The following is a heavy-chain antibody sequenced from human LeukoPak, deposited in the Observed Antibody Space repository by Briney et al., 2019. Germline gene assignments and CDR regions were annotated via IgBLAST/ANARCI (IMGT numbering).Heavy chain of an antibody. CDR1: GFTVSSNY. CDR2: LTGSGGST. CDR3: AKDLAPAAY. J-gene: IGHJ4*02. Sequence: GGSLKLSCAASGFTVSSNYMSWVRQAPGKGLEWVSALTGSGGSTYYADSVKGRFTISRDNSKKTLFLQMNSLRAEDTAVYYCAKDLAPAAYWGQGTLVTVSS. D-gene: IGHD2-2*01. V-gene: IGHV3-23*01.